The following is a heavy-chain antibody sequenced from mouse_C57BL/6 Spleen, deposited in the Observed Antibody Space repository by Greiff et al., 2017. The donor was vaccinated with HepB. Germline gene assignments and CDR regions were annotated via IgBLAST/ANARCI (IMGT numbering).Heavy chain of an antibody. CDR1: GYTFTSYW. D-gene: IGHD1-1*01. CDR2: IDPSDSYT. J-gene: IGHJ4*01. CDR3: ARTTVVGGTMDY. Sequence: QVQLQQPGAELVMPGASVKLSCKASGYTFTSYWMHWVKQRPGQVLEWIGEIDPSDSYTNYNQKFKGKSTLTVDKSSSTAYMQLSSLTSEDSAVYYCARTTVVGGTMDYWGQGTSVTVSS. V-gene: IGHV1-69*01.